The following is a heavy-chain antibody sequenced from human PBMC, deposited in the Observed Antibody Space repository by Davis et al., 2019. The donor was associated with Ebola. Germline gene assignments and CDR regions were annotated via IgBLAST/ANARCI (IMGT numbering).Heavy chain of an antibody. V-gene: IGHV4-39*01. CDR3: AASWIAVAKSYGMDV. Sequence: MPSETLSLTCTVSGGSISSSSHYWGWIRQPPGKGLEWIGNIYYSGSTYYNPSLKSRVAMSVDTSKNQFSLKLSSVTAADTAVYYCAASWIAVAKSYGMDVWGQGTTVTVSS. J-gene: IGHJ6*02. CDR1: GGSISSSSHY. D-gene: IGHD6-19*01. CDR2: IYYSGST.